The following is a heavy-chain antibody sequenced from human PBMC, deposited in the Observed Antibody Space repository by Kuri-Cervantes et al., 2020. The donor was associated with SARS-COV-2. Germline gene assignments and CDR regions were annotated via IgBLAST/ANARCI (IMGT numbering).Heavy chain of an antibody. V-gene: IGHV3-74*01. CDR2: INPDGSYT. CDR1: GFTFSSYA. Sequence: GESLKISCAASGFTFSSYAMHWVRQAPGKGLVWVSRINPDGSYTNNADSVKGRFTLSRDNAKNMLFLQMNSLRAEGTAVYYCVRDGDHWNFDYWGQGTLVTVSS. CDR3: VRDGDHWNFDY. D-gene: IGHD1-1*01. J-gene: IGHJ4*02.